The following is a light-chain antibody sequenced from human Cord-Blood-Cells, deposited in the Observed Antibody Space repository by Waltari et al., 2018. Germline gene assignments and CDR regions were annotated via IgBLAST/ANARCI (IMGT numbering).Light chain of an antibody. Sequence: QSVLTQPPSVSEAPRQRVTISCSGSSSNIGNNAVNWYQQLPGKAPKLHCYYDDLLPSGVSDRFAGSKSGTSSSLAISGLQSEDEANYYCAAWDDSLNGPVFGGGTKRTVL. CDR1: SSNIGNNA. V-gene: IGLV1-36*01. CDR3: AAWDDSLNGPV. J-gene: IGLJ3*02. CDR2: YDD.